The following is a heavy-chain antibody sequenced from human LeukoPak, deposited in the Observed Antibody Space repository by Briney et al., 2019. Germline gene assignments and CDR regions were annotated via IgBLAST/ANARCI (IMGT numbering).Heavy chain of an antibody. CDR1: GFRFSDYS. CDR3: ARNTIFHP. Sequence: GGSLRLSCEASGFRFSDYSMNWVRQTPGKGLEWISYISSSDSTTYYTDSVRGRFTIFRDNAKSSLYLLMNSLRDEDTGIYYCARNTIFHPWGQGTLVTVSS. V-gene: IGHV3-48*02. J-gene: IGHJ5*02. D-gene: IGHD3-9*01. CDR2: ISSSDSTT.